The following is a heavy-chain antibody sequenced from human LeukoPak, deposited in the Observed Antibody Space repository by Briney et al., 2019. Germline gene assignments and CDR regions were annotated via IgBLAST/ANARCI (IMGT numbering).Heavy chain of an antibody. D-gene: IGHD3-10*01. V-gene: IGHV3-30*04. J-gene: IGHJ4*02. Sequence: GRSLRLSCAASGFTFSSYAMHWVRQAPGKGLEWVAVISYNGSNKYYADSVKGRFTISRDNSKNTLYLQMNSLRAEDTAVYYCARDSQYYYGSGGDLDYWGQGTLVTVSS. CDR1: GFTFSSYA. CDR2: ISYNGSNK. CDR3: ARDSQYYYGSGGDLDY.